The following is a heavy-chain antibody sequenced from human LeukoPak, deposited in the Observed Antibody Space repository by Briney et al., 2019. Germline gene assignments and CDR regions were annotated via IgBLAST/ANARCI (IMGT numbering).Heavy chain of an antibody. CDR2: IYYSGST. Sequence: SETLSLTCTVSGGSISTTSYYWGWIRQPPGKGLEWIGSIYYSGSTTYNPSLKSRATISQDTSKNQFSLKLTSVTAADTAVYYCARDQLLLDYYYGMDVWGQGTTVTVSS. D-gene: IGHD3-10*01. CDR1: GGSISTTSYY. CDR3: ARDQLLLDYYYGMDV. J-gene: IGHJ6*02. V-gene: IGHV4-39*07.